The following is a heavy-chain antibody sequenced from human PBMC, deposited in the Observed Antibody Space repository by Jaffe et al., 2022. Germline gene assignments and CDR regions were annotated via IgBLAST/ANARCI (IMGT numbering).Heavy chain of an antibody. CDR1: GGSISSYY. V-gene: IGHV4-59*01. CDR3: ARSSIVGATTFDY. Sequence: QVQLQESGPGLVKPSETLSLTCTVSGGSISSYYWSWIRQPPGKGLEWIGYIYYSGSTNYNPSLKSRVTISVDTSKNQFSLKLSSVTAADTAVYYCARSSIVGATTFDYWGQGTLVTVSS. CDR2: IYYSGST. D-gene: IGHD1-26*01. J-gene: IGHJ4*02.